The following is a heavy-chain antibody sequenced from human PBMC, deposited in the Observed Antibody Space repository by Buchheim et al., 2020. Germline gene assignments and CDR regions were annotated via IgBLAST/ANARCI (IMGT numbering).Heavy chain of an antibody. CDR3: ARLISKVGDYYYYAMDV. Sequence: QAQLQESGPGLVKPSETLSLTCTVSGGSMSGYYWSWIRQPPGKGLEWIGYIYYSGGTRYNPSLKSRVTMSVDTSKNQFSLKLSSVTAADTALYYCARLISKVGDYYYYAMDVWGQGTT. V-gene: IGHV4-59*01. CDR1: GGSMSGYY. CDR2: IYYSGGT. J-gene: IGHJ6*02. D-gene: IGHD4-17*01.